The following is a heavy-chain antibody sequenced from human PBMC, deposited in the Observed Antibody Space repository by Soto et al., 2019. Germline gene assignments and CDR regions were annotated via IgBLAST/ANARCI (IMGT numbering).Heavy chain of an antibody. CDR2: ISAYNGNT. J-gene: IGHJ3*02. CDR3: ARALDPDSSGWSDAFDI. Sequence: ASVKVSCKASGYAFTSYYMHWARQAPGQGLEWMGWISAYNGNTNYAQKLQGRVTMTTDTSTSTAYMELRSLRSDDTAVYYCARALDPDSSGWSDAFDIWGQGTMVTVSS. D-gene: IGHD6-19*01. V-gene: IGHV1-18*04. CDR1: GYAFTSYY.